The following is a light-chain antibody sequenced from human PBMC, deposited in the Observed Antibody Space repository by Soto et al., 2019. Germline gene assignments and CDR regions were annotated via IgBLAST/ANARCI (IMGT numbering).Light chain of an antibody. V-gene: IGKV1-27*01. CDR3: QKYNSAPQT. CDR2: AAS. J-gene: IGKJ1*01. CDR1: QDISNY. Sequence: DIQMTQSPSSLSASVGDRVTITCRASQDISNYLAWYQQKPEKVPKLLIHAASTLQSGVPSRFSGSGSGTDFTLTISSLQPEDFATYYCQKYNSAPQTFGQGTKVEIK.